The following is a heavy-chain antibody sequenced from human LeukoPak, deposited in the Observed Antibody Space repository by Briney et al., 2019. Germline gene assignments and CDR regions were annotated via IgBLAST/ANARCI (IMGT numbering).Heavy chain of an antibody. D-gene: IGHD4/OR15-4a*01. CDR2: IYHSGST. CDR3: ARGGASGGHY. Sequence: SETLSLTCTVSGYSISSGYYWGWIRQPPGKGLEWIGSIYHSGSTYYNPSLKSRVTISVDTSKNQFSLKLSSVTAADTAVYYCARGGASGGHYWGQGTLVTVSS. CDR1: GYSISSGYY. J-gene: IGHJ4*02. V-gene: IGHV4-38-2*02.